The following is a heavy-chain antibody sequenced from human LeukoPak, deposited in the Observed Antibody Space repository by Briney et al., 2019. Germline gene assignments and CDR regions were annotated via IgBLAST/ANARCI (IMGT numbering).Heavy chain of an antibody. CDR3: ARAGYSYGIDY. V-gene: IGHV4-59*01. Sequence: SETLSLTCTVSGGSISSYYWSWIRQPPGKRLEWIGYIYYSGSTNYNPSLKSRVTISVDTSKNQFSLKLSSVTAADTAVYYCARAGYSYGIDYWGQGTLVTVSS. CDR1: GGSISSYY. J-gene: IGHJ4*02. CDR2: IYYSGST. D-gene: IGHD5-18*01.